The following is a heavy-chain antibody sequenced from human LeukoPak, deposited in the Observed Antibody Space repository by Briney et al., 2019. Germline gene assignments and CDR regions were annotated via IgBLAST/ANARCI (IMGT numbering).Heavy chain of an antibody. Sequence: ASVKVFCKASGYTFTSYGISWVRQAPGQGLEWMGWISAYNGNTNYAQKLQGRVTMTTDTSTSTAYMELRSLRSDDTAVYYCARDSYCSSTSCYGMDVWGQGTTVTVSS. D-gene: IGHD2-2*01. CDR2: ISAYNGNT. CDR3: ARDSYCSSTSCYGMDV. V-gene: IGHV1-18*01. CDR1: GYTFTSYG. J-gene: IGHJ6*02.